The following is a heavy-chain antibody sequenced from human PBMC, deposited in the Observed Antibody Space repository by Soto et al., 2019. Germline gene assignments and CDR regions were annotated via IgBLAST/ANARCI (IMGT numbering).Heavy chain of an antibody. J-gene: IGHJ6*02. CDR1: GFTFSSYG. Sequence: GGSLRLSCAASGFTFSSYGMHWVRQAPGKGLEWVAVISYDGSNKYYADSVKGRFTISRDNSKNTLYLQMNSLRAEDTAVYYCAKDRSSSWYYYYGMDVWGQGTTVTVSS. CDR2: ISYDGSNK. D-gene: IGHD6-13*01. V-gene: IGHV3-30*18. CDR3: AKDRSSSWYYYYGMDV.